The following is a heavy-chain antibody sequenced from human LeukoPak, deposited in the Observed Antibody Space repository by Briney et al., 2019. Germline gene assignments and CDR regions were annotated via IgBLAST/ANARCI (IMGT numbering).Heavy chain of an antibody. CDR1: GYIFISYG. J-gene: IGHJ4*02. CDR2: ISAYNGNT. CDR3: ARADKDYYFDY. V-gene: IGHV1-18*01. Sequence: ASVKVSCKASGYIFISYGISWVRQAPGQGLEWMGWISAYNGNTNYAQKLQGRVTMTTDTSTSTAYMELRSLRSDDTAVYYCARADKDYYFDYWGQGTLVTVSS.